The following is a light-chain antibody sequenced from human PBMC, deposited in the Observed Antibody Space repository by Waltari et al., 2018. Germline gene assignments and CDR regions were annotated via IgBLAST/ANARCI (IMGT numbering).Light chain of an antibody. CDR2: KSS. CDR1: QSISRW. Sequence: DIQMTKSPSTVSASVGDRVTITCRASQSISRWLAWYQQKPGKAPKLLIHKSSSLQSGAPARFSGSGSGTEFTRNITSLQPNEFSTYYCQLYNIFSALFTLGPGTQVDIK. CDR3: QLYNIFSALFT. V-gene: IGKV1-5*03. J-gene: IGKJ3*01.